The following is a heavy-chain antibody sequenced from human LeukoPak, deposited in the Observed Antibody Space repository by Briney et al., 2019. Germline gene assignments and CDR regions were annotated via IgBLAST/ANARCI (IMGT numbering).Heavy chain of an antibody. CDR2: IWFDKNQ. J-gene: IGHJ6*02. D-gene: IGHD2-8*01. CDR3: ARDRHCVNGVCHSPPGMDV. V-gene: IGHV3-33*01. Sequence: GGSLRLSCAASGFILNDYGMHWVRQAPGKGLEWVADIWFDKNQHFADFVKGRFAISRDNSKNTVYLQINSLRAEDTAVYYCARDRHCVNGVCHSPPGMDVWGQGTTVTVSS. CDR1: GFILNDYG.